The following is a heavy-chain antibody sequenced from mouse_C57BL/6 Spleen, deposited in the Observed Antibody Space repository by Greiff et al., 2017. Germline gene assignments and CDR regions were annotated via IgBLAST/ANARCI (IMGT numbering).Heavy chain of an antibody. CDR3: ARSDYYGSSYRENYFDF. CDR2: IYPRSGNT. Sequence: QVQLKESGAELARPGASVKLSCKASGYTFTSYGISWVKQRTGQGLEWIGEIYPRSGNTYYNEKFKGKATLTADKSSSTAYMELRSLTSEDSAVYFCARSDYYGSSYRENYFDFWGKGTTLTVSS. CDR1: GYTFTSYG. D-gene: IGHD1-1*01. J-gene: IGHJ2*01. V-gene: IGHV1-81*01.